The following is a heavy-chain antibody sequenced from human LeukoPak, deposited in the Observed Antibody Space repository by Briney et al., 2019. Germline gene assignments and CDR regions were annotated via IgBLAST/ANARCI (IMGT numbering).Heavy chain of an antibody. D-gene: IGHD3-10*01. J-gene: IGHJ6*03. Sequence: PGGSLRLSCAASGFTVSSNYMSWVRQAPGKGLEWVSVIYSGGSTYYADSVKGRFTISRDNSKNTLYLQMNSLRAEDTAVYYCARAGIPIYYYYMDVWGKGTTVTISS. V-gene: IGHV3-53*01. CDR2: IYSGGST. CDR3: ARAGIPIYYYYMDV. CDR1: GFTVSSNY.